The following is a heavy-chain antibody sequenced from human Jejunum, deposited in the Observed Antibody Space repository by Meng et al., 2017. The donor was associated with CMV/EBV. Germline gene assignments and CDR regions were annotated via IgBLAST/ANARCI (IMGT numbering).Heavy chain of an antibody. V-gene: IGHV3-23*05. CDR3: ARGCPYSSSCYDY. CDR2: TFSSGST. D-gene: IGHD2-2*01. CDR1: GLTFRNYP. J-gene: IGHJ4*02. Sequence: AASGLTFRNYPVHWVRQAPGKGLEWVSLTFSSGSTFYSGSVKGRFIVSRDTSKNTLILQMNTLRADDTAVYFCARGCPYSSSCYDYWGQGTLVTVSS.